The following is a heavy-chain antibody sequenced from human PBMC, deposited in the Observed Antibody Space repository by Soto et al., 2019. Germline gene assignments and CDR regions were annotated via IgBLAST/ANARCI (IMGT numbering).Heavy chain of an antibody. J-gene: IGHJ4*02. CDR2: IYYSGST. Sequence: QLQLQESGPGLVKPSETLSLTCTVSGGSISSSSYYWGWIRQPPGKGLEWIGSIYYSGSTYYNPSLKSRVTISVDTSKNQFSLKLSSVTAADTAVYYCARRPVGIAAAGDDYWGQGTLVTVSS. V-gene: IGHV4-39*01. D-gene: IGHD6-13*01. CDR3: ARRPVGIAAAGDDY. CDR1: GGSISSSSYY.